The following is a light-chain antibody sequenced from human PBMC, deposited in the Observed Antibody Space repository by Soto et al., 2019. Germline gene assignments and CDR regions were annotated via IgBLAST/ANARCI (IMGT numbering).Light chain of an antibody. Sequence: QSALTQPASVSGSPGQSITISCTGTSSDLGDNYVSWYQQHPGKAPKLIIYDVSNRPSGVSNRFSGSKSGNTASLTISGLQAEDECDYYCSSYTSSSPLVVFGGGTKLTVL. CDR2: DVS. V-gene: IGLV2-14*01. CDR3: SSYTSSSPLVV. J-gene: IGLJ2*01. CDR1: SSDLGDNY.